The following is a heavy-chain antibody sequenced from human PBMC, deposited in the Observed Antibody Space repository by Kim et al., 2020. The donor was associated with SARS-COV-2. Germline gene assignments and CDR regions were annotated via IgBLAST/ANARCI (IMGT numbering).Heavy chain of an antibody. CDR3: TRYYGPNGICLCFDY. CDR1: GGSINNYF. J-gene: IGHJ4*01. Sequence: SETLSLTCTVSGGSINNYFWSWIRQPPGKGLELVGYIYSTGSTNYNPSLQSRVTISVDTSKNCFPLKLTSVTAAATAAYYCTRYYGPNGICLCFDYWGHGILVTVSS. V-gene: IGHV4-59*01. CDR2: IYSTGST. D-gene: IGHD2-8*01.